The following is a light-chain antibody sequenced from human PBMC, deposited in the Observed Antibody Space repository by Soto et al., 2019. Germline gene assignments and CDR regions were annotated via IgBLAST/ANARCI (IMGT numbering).Light chain of an antibody. Sequence: EIVLTQSPGTLSLSPGERATLSCRAGQSVSSNYLAWYQQKPCQAPRLLIYAASSRATGVPDRFGGSRSGTEFTPTINNLEPQDFAVYYCQQHNVWPPITFGQGTKLDIK. V-gene: IGKV3-20*01. CDR2: AAS. CDR3: QQHNVWPPIT. CDR1: QSVSSNY. J-gene: IGKJ5*01.